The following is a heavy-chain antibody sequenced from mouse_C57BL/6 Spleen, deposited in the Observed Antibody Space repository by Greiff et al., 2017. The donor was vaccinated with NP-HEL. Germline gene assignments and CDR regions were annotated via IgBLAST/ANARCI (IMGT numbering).Heavy chain of an antibody. CDR1: GFTFSDYG. J-gene: IGHJ4*01. V-gene: IGHV5-17*01. Sequence: EVQLVESGGGLVKPGGSLKLSCAASGFTFSDYGMHWVRQAPEKGLEWVAYISSGSSTIYYADTVKGRFTIARDNAKNTLFLQMTSLRSEDTAMYYCARRYYYAMDYWGQGTSVTVSS. CDR2: ISSGSSTI. CDR3: ARRYYYAMDY.